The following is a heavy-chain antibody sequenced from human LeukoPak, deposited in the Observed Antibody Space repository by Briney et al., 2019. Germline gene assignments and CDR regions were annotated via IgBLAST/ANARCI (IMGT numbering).Heavy chain of an antibody. CDR2: ISYDGSNK. V-gene: IGHV3-30*18. Sequence: GGSLRLSCVASGFTFSSYGMHWVRQAPGKGLEWVAVISYDGSNKYYADSVKGRFTISRDNSKNTLYLQINSLRAEDTAVYYCAKLGHGLMTYYYDSSGYYDAFDIWGQGTMVTVSS. CDR1: GFTFSSYG. D-gene: IGHD3-22*01. CDR3: AKLGHGLMTYYYDSSGYYDAFDI. J-gene: IGHJ3*02.